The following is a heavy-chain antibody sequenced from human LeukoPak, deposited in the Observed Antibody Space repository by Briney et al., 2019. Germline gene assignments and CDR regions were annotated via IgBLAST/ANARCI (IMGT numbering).Heavy chain of an antibody. Sequence: GASVKISCKASGHIFIGYYMHWVRQAPGQGLEWMGWINPNSGGTNYAQKFQGRVTMTRDTSISTAYMELSRLRSDDTAVYYCARDLDYYDSSGYYAEYFQHWGQGTLVTVSS. V-gene: IGHV1-2*02. CDR3: ARDLDYYDSSGYYAEYFQH. D-gene: IGHD3-22*01. J-gene: IGHJ1*01. CDR2: INPNSGGT. CDR1: GHIFIGYY.